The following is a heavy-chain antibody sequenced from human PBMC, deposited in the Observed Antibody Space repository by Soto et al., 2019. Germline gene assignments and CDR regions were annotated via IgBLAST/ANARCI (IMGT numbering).Heavy chain of an antibody. CDR1: GGSIGSSSYY. V-gene: IGHV4-39*07. CDR2: VYHSGTT. J-gene: IGHJ4*02. CDR3: ARGRIAAAPFYFDY. Sequence: TSETLSLTCSVSGGSIGSSSYYFGWIRQPPGKGLEWIGEVYHSGTTNCNPSLKSRVTISIDNSKNQFSLRLTSMTAADTAVYYCARGRIAAAPFYFDYWGQGILVTVSS. D-gene: IGHD6-13*01.